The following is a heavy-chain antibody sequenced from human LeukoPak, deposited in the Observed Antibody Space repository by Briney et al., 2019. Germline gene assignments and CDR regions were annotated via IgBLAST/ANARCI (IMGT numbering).Heavy chain of an antibody. CDR2: ISYDGSKA. CDR3: ARGDSFPPDYYYYMDV. D-gene: IGHD2/OR15-2a*01. CDR1: GVIFSTYA. Sequence: GGSLRLSCTVSGVIFSTYALHWVRHTPGKGLEWVAVISYDGSKADYADSAKGRFTISRDNSKNTLYLQMNSLRVEDMAVYYCARGDSFPPDYYYYMDVWGKGTTVTVSS. J-gene: IGHJ6*03. V-gene: IGHV3-30*03.